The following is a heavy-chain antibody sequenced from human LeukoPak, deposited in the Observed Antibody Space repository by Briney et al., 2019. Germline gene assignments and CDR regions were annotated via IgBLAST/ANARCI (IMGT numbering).Heavy chain of an antibody. V-gene: IGHV1-2*04. J-gene: IGHJ4*02. Sequence: ASVKVSCKASGYTFTGYYMHWVRQAPGQGLERMGWINPNSGGTNYAQKFQGWVTMTRDTSISTAYMELSRLRSDDTAVYYCARLYCSGGSCYFDYWGQGTLVTVSS. CDR3: ARLYCSGGSCYFDY. CDR2: INPNSGGT. CDR1: GYTFTGYY. D-gene: IGHD2-15*01.